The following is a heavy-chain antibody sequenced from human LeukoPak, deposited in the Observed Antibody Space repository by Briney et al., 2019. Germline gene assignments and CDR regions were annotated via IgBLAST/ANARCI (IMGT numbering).Heavy chain of an antibody. D-gene: IGHD6-13*01. CDR2: IYYSGST. CDR3: ARASVIAASGGIDY. CDR1: GGSISSYY. J-gene: IGHJ4*02. V-gene: IGHV4-59*08. Sequence: SETLSLTCTVSGGSISSYYWSWIRQPPGKGLEWIGFIYYSGSTTYNPSLKSRVTISIDTSKNQFSLKLNSVTAADTAVYYCARASVIAASGGIDYWGQGKLVTVSS.